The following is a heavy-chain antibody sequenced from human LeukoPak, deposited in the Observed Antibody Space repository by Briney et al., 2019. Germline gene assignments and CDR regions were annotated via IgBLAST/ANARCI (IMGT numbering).Heavy chain of an antibody. V-gene: IGHV3-23*01. Sequence: GGSLRLSCAASGFTFSSYAMSWVRQAPGKGLEWVSAISGSGGSTYYADSVKGRFTISRDNPKNTLYLQMNSLRAEDTAVYYCAKGGLRYDFWSGYYYGVAYYFDYWGQGTLVTVSS. CDR1: GFTFSSYA. CDR3: AKGGLRYDFWSGYYYGVAYYFDY. J-gene: IGHJ4*02. D-gene: IGHD3-3*01. CDR2: ISGSGGST.